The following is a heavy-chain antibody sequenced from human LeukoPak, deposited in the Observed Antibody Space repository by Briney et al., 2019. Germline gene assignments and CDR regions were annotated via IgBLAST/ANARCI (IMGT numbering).Heavy chain of an antibody. CDR3: AREGRVVVRKENYYGMDV. Sequence: PSETLSLTCTVSGGSISSYYWSWIRQPPGKGLEWIGYIYYSGSTNYNPSLKSRVTISVDTSKNQFSLKLSSVTAADTAVYYCAREGRVVVRKENYYGMDVWGQGTTVTVSS. CDR2: IYYSGST. CDR1: GGSISSYY. D-gene: IGHD2-2*01. J-gene: IGHJ6*02. V-gene: IGHV4-59*01.